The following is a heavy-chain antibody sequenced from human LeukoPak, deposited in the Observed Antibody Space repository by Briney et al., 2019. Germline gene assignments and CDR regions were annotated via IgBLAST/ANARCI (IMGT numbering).Heavy chain of an antibody. CDR1: GFTFSSYG. Sequence: GSLRLSCAASGFTFSSYGMHWVRQAPGKGLEWVSSISGGSRTINYADSVKGRFTTSRDNAKNSLFLQVDSLRAEDTAVYYCARAGQSDYWGQGTLVTVSS. CDR2: ISGGSRTI. V-gene: IGHV3-48*04. J-gene: IGHJ4*02. CDR3: ARAGQSDY.